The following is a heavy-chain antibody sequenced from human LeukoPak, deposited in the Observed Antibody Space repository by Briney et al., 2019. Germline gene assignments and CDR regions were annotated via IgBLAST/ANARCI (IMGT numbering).Heavy chain of an antibody. CDR1: GFTFSSYA. CDR3: AKDLRQWLPYYFDN. J-gene: IGHJ4*02. V-gene: IGHV3-23*01. D-gene: IGHD6-19*01. CDR2: ISGSGGST. Sequence: PGGSLRLSCAASGFTFSSYAMNWVRQAPGEGLEWVSTISGSGGSTYYADSVKGRFTISRDNAKNTLYLQMNSLRAEDTAVYYCAKDLRQWLPYYFDNWGQGTLVTVSS.